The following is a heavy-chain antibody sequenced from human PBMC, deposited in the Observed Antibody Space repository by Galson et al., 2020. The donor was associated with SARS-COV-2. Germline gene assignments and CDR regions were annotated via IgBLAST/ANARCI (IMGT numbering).Heavy chain of an antibody. CDR1: GGSISSYY. Sequence: ETSETLSLTCTVSGGSISSYYWSWIRQPAGKGLEWIGRIYTSGSTNYNPSLKSRVTMSVDTSKNQFSLKLSSVTAADTAVYYCARDPNWSSSENWFDPWGQGTLVTVSS. D-gene: IGHD6-6*01. J-gene: IGHJ5*02. V-gene: IGHV4-4*07. CDR2: IYTSGST. CDR3: ARDPNWSSSENWFDP.